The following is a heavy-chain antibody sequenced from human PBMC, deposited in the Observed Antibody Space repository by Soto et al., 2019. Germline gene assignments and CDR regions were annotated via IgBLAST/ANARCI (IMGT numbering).Heavy chain of an antibody. CDR3: ARDGASTYYDFWSGYYGGGGYYGMDV. Sequence: GGSLRLSCAASGFTFSNYAMSWVRQAPGKGLEWVSTITGSAGGTYYADSMKGRFTISRDNSKSTLYLQMYSLRVEDTAVYYCARDGASTYYDFWSGYYGGGGYYGMDVWGQGTTVTVSS. CDR2: ITGSAGGT. V-gene: IGHV3-23*01. CDR1: GFTFSNYA. J-gene: IGHJ6*02. D-gene: IGHD3-3*01.